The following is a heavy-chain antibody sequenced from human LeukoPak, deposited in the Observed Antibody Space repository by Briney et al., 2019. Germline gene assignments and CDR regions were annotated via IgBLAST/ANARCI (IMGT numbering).Heavy chain of an antibody. Sequence: PSETLSLTCAVYGGSFSGYYWSWIRQPPGKGLEWIGEINHSGSTNYNPSLKSRVTISVDTSKNQFSLKLSSVTAADTAVYYCASQNCSSTSCYPQNWFDPWSQGTLVTVSS. V-gene: IGHV4-34*01. J-gene: IGHJ5*02. CDR2: INHSGST. D-gene: IGHD2-2*01. CDR1: GGSFSGYY. CDR3: ASQNCSSTSCYPQNWFDP.